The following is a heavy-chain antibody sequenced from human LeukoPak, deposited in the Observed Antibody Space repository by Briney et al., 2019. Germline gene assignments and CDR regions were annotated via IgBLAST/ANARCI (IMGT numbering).Heavy chain of an antibody. CDR1: GYTFTSYD. CDR2: MTPNSGNT. D-gene: IGHD6-13*01. CDR3: ARVRAAALDY. V-gene: IGHV1-8*01. Sequence: ASVKVSCKASGYTFTSYDINWVRQATGQGLEWMGWMTPNSGNTGYAQQFQGRVTMTRNTSISTAYMELSSLRSEDTAVYYCARVRAAALDYWGQGTLVTVSS. J-gene: IGHJ4*02.